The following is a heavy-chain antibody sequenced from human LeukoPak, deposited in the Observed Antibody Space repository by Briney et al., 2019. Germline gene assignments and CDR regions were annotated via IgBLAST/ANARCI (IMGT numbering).Heavy chain of an antibody. V-gene: IGHV3-30*18. D-gene: IGHD1-26*01. CDR3: AKDRVGASEDY. J-gene: IGHJ4*02. Sequence: GGSLRLSCAASGFTISSYGMHWVRQAPGKGLEWVAVISYDGSNKYYADSVKGRFTISRDNSKNTLYLQMNSLRAEDTAVYYCAKDRVGASEDYWGQGTLVTVSS. CDR1: GFTISSYG. CDR2: ISYDGSNK.